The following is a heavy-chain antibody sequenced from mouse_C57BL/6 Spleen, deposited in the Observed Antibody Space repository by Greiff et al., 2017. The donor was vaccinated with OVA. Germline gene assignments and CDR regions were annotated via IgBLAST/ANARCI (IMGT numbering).Heavy chain of an antibody. CDR1: GYTFTSYW. Sequence: VQLQQPGAELVKPGASVKLSCKASGYTFTSYWMPWVKQRPGQGLEWIGEIDPSDSYTNYNQKFKGKATLTVDTSSSTAYMQRSSLTSEDAAVYYCARGGDYDEGYYFDYWGQGTTLTVSS. CDR2: IDPSDSYT. CDR3: ARGGDYDEGYYFDY. D-gene: IGHD2-4*01. J-gene: IGHJ2*01. V-gene: IGHV1-50*01.